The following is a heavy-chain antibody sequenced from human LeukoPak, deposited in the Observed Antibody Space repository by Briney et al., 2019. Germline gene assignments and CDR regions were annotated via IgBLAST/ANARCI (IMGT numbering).Heavy chain of an antibody. CDR3: ARVPPNTYDSSGYYSTYWYFDL. D-gene: IGHD3-22*01. V-gene: IGHV4-59*01. CDR2: IYYSGST. Sequence: SETLSLTCTVSGGSISSYYWSWIRQPPGKGLEWIGYIYYSGSTNYNPSLKSRVTISVDTSKNQFSLKLSSVTAADTAAYYCARVPPNTYDSSGYYSTYWYFDLWGRGTLVTVSS. CDR1: GGSISSYY. J-gene: IGHJ2*01.